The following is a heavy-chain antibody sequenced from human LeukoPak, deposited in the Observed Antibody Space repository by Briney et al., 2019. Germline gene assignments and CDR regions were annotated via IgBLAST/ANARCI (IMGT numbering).Heavy chain of an antibody. V-gene: IGHV3-23*01. CDR3: AKSPLSSTSYTRLDY. Sequence: GGSLRLSCAASGLTFSSYAMSWVRQAPGKGLEWVSAISGSGGSTYYADSVKGRFTISRDNSKNTLYLQMNSLRAEDTAVYYCAKSPLSSTSYTRLDYWGQGTLVTVSS. D-gene: IGHD2-2*01. J-gene: IGHJ4*02. CDR1: GLTFSSYA. CDR2: ISGSGGST.